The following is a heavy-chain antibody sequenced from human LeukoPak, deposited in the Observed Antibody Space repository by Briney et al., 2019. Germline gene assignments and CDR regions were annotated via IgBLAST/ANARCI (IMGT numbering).Heavy chain of an antibody. J-gene: IGHJ4*02. CDR3: ARAYCVGDCTVLHIYFDN. Sequence: SETLSLTCTVSGGSISSYYWSWIRQPPGKGLEWIGYIYYSGNTNYNPSLKSRVTISVDTSKNRFSLKLRSVMAADTAVYYCARAYCVGDCTVLHIYFDNWGQGTLVTVSS. D-gene: IGHD2-21*02. CDR2: IYYSGNT. CDR1: GGSISSYY. V-gene: IGHV4-59*08.